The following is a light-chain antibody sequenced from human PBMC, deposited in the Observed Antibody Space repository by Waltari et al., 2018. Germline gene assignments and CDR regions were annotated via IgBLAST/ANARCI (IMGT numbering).Light chain of an antibody. Sequence: QSALTQPASVSGTPGQSITLSCSGTTSDVVRYALVPWYHQHPGEAPKLLICEVFKRPPDTSSRFSGAKSGRTASLTISGLQPEDETDYYCCSYAGRGTYVFGSGTKVTVL. V-gene: IGLV2-23*02. CDR1: TSDVVRYAL. J-gene: IGLJ1*01. CDR3: CSYAGRGTYV. CDR2: EVF.